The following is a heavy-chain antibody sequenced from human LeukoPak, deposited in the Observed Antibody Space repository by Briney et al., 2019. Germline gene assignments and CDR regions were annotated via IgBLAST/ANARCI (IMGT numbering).Heavy chain of an antibody. CDR2: ISAYNGNT. J-gene: IGHJ4*02. CDR1: GYTFTSYG. Sequence: ASVTVSFKASGYTFTSYGISWVRQAPGQGLEWMGWISAYNGNTNYAQKLQGRVTMTTDTSTSTAYMELRSLRSDDTAVYYCARGPVYYDSSGYCALDYWGQGTLVTVSS. CDR3: ARGPVYYDSSGYCALDY. D-gene: IGHD3-22*01. V-gene: IGHV1-18*01.